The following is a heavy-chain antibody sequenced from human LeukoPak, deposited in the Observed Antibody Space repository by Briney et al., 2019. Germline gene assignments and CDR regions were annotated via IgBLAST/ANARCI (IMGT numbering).Heavy chain of an antibody. V-gene: IGHV4-30-2*01. J-gene: IGHJ4*02. CDR2: IYHSGST. Sequence: SETLSLTCAVSGGSISSGGYSWSWIRQPPGKGLEWIGYIYHSGSTYYNPSLKSRVTISVDRSKHQFSLKLSSVTAADTAVYYCARVAGSGGSRLGLYTYFDYWGQGTLVTVSS. CDR1: GGSISSGGYS. CDR3: ARVAGSGGSRLGLYTYFDY. D-gene: IGHD2-15*01.